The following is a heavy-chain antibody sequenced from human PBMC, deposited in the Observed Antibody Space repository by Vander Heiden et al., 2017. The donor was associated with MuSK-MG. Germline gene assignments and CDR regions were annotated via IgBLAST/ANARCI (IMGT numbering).Heavy chain of an antibody. CDR2: ISYDGSNK. J-gene: IGHJ2*01. Sequence: QVQLVESGGGVVQPGRSLRLSCAASGFTFSSYAMHWVRQAPGKGLEWVAVISYDGSNKYYADSVKGRFTISRDNSKNTLYLQMNSLRAEDTAVYYCASSFGVGITRYWYFDLWGRGTLVTVSS. CDR1: GFTFSSYA. D-gene: IGHD3-3*01. V-gene: IGHV3-30-3*01. CDR3: ASSFGVGITRYWYFDL.